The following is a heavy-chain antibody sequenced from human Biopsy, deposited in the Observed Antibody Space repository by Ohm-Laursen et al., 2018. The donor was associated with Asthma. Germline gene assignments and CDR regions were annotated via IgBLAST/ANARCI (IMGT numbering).Heavy chain of an antibody. V-gene: IGHV3-53*01. CDR3: ARGDSSGWSHYYFDY. CDR1: GFTVSRDH. CDR2: IYSGGTS. J-gene: IGHJ4*02. Sequence: SLRLPCTASGFTVSRDHMFWVRQAPGKGLEWVSVIYSGGTSHTADSVRGRFTISRDFSKSTLHLQMHSLRVEDTAVYYCARGDSSGWSHYYFDYWGQGTLVTVSS. D-gene: IGHD6-19*01.